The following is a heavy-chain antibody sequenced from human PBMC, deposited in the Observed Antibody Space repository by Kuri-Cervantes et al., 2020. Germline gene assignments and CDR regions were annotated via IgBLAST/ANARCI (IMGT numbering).Heavy chain of an antibody. CDR3: ARDNAARFDY. V-gene: IGHV4-59*01. CDR1: GGSISSYY. D-gene: IGHD6-25*01. J-gene: IGHJ4*02. Sequence: GSLRLSCTVSGGSISSYYWSWIRQPPGKGLEWIGHIYSSGSANANYNPSLRSRVAISGDTSKNQFSLKLTSVTSADTAVYFCARDNAARFDYWGQGILVTVSS. CDR2: IYSSGSANA.